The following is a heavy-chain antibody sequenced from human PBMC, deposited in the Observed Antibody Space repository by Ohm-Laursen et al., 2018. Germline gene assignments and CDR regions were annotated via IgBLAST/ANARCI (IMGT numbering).Heavy chain of an antibody. Sequence: SLRLSCTASGFTISNNYMNWVRQAPGKGLEWVSLIYSGGDMFYADSVKGRFTISRDKSKNTLYLQMNSLRAEDTAVYYCAKNSYGYFYWGQGTLVTVSS. D-gene: IGHD5-18*01. CDR2: IYSGGDM. J-gene: IGHJ4*02. CDR3: AKNSYGYFY. V-gene: IGHV3-53*05. CDR1: GFTISNNY.